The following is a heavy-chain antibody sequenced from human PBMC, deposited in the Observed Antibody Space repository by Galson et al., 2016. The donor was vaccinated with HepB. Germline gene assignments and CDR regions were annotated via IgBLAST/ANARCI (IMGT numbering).Heavy chain of an antibody. V-gene: IGHV3-33*01. CDR2: IWYDGVNT. Sequence: SLRLSCAASGFTLSSYGIHWVRQAPGKGLEWVAVIWYDGVNTYYADSVKGRFTISRDNSKNTMYLQMNSLRAEDTAVYYCARQAFTSWNPFDYWGQGPLVTVSS. D-gene: IGHD1-1*01. CDR1: GFTLSSYG. CDR3: ARQAFTSWNPFDY. J-gene: IGHJ4*02.